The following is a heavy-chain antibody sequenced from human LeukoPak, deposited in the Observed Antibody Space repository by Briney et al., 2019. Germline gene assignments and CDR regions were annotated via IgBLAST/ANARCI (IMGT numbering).Heavy chain of an antibody. CDR1: GFTFSDYN. D-gene: IGHD7-27*01. CDR3: ARVKTTGVLYYYYYMDV. CDR2: IYYSGST. J-gene: IGHJ6*03. V-gene: IGHV4-38-2*01. Sequence: PGGSLRLSCAASGFTFSDYNMRWLRQPPGKGLEWVGSIYYSGSTYYNPSLKSRVTISVDTSKNQFSLKLSSVTAADTAVYYCARVKTTGVLYYYYYMDVWGKGTTVTVSS.